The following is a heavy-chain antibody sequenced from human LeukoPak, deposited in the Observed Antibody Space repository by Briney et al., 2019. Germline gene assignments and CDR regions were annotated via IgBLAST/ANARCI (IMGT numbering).Heavy chain of an antibody. Sequence: SETLSLTCTVSGYSISSGYYWGWIRQPPGKGLEWIGSIYHSGSTYYNPSLKSRVTISVDTSKNQFSLKLSSVTAADTAVYYCARDNRYYDILTGYQDDAFDIWGQGTMVTVSS. J-gene: IGHJ3*02. CDR2: IYHSGST. CDR3: ARDNRYYDILTGYQDDAFDI. V-gene: IGHV4-38-2*02. CDR1: GYSISSGYY. D-gene: IGHD3-9*01.